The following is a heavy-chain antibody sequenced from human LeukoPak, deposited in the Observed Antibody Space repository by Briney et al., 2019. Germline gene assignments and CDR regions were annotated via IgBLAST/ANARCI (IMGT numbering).Heavy chain of an antibody. V-gene: IGHV3-64*01. CDR3: ARGKQWLVLSDAFDI. CDR1: GFTFSSYA. Sequence: GGSLRLSCAASGFTFSSYAMHWVRQAPGKGLEYVSAISSNGGSTYYANSVKGRFTISRDNSKNTLYLQMGSLRAEDMAVYYCARGKQWLVLSDAFDIWGQGTMVTVSS. CDR2: ISSNGGST. J-gene: IGHJ3*02. D-gene: IGHD6-19*01.